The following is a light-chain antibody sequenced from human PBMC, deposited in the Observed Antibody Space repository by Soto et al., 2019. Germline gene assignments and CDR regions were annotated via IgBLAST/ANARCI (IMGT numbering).Light chain of an antibody. CDR1: QSIRTY. CDR3: QQYGTSEII. Sequence: DIQMTQAPSSLSGSVRDRVTITCRASQSIRTYLNWYQQKPGKAPNLLIYAASGLQSGVPSRFSGSGSGTDFTLTISSLQPEDFATYYCQQYGTSEIIFGQGTRLEIK. V-gene: IGKV1-39*01. J-gene: IGKJ5*01. CDR2: AAS.